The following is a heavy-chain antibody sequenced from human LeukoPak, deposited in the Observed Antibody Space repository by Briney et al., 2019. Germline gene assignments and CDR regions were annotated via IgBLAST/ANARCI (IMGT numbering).Heavy chain of an antibody. Sequence: ASVKVSCKVSGYTLTELSMHWVRQAPGKGREWMGCFDPENGETIYAQKFQGRVTMTENTSTDTAYMELSSLRSEDTAVYYCATVGPPTGSTDGYWGQGTLVTVSS. J-gene: IGHJ4*02. CDR3: ATVGPPTGSTDGY. D-gene: IGHD1-7*01. V-gene: IGHV1-24*01. CDR1: GYTLTELS. CDR2: FDPENGET.